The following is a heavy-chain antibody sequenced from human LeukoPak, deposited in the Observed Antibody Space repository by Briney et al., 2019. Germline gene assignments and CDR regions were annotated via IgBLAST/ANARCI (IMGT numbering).Heavy chain of an antibody. V-gene: IGHV1-69*06. CDR2: IIPIFGTA. CDR3: ARGQAIRYFDWLLPYYFDY. D-gene: IGHD3-9*01. CDR1: GGTFSSYA. J-gene: IGHJ4*02. Sequence: SVKVSFKASGGTFSSYAISWVRQAPGQGLEWMGGIIPIFGTANYAQQLQGRVTITADKSTSTAYMELSSLRSEDTAVYYCARGQAIRYFDWLLPYYFDYWGQGTLVTVSS.